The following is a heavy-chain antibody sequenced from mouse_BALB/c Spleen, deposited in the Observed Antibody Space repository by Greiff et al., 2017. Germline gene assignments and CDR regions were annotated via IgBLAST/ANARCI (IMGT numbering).Heavy chain of an antibody. CDR1: GFSLTSYG. CDR3: ARGGYGNPYAMDY. V-gene: IGHV2-2*02. D-gene: IGHD2-10*02. Sequence: VQLQQSGPGLVQPSQSLSITCTVSGFSLTSYGVHWVRQSPGKGLEWLGVIWSGGSTDYNAAFISRLSISKDNSKSQVFFKMNSLQANDTAIYYCARGGYGNPYAMDYWGQGTSVTVSS. CDR2: IWSGGST. J-gene: IGHJ4*01.